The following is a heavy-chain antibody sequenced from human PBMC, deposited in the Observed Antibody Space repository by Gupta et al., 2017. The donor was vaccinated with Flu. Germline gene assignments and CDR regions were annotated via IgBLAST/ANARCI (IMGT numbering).Heavy chain of an antibody. Sequence: QVQLQESGPGLVKPSQTLSLTCNVSGGSIGSGSYSWSWIRQPAGKGLEWIGRAFISGSTNYNPSLKTRVTISLDTSENQLSLKLSSVTAADTAVYYCARTRKVEYNRGVWFDPWGQGILVTVSS. V-gene: IGHV4-61*02. CDR1: GGSIGSGSYS. CDR3: ARTRKVEYNRGVWFDP. CDR2: AFISGST. D-gene: IGHD1-1*01. J-gene: IGHJ5*01.